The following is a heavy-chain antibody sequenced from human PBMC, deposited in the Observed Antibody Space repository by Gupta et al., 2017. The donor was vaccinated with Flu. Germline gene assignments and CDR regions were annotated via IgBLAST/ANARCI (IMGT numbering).Heavy chain of an antibody. CDR1: GFTFSSYS. J-gene: IGHJ6*02. D-gene: IGHD2-2*01. CDR3: AREIVVVPAAIFYGMDV. Sequence: EVQLVESGGGLVKPGGSLRLSCAASGFTFSSYSMNWVRQAPGKGLEWVSSISSSSSYIYYADSVKGRFTISRDNAKNSLYLQMNSLRAEDTAVYYCAREIVVVPAAIFYGMDVWGQGTTVTVSS. V-gene: IGHV3-21*01. CDR2: ISSSSSYI.